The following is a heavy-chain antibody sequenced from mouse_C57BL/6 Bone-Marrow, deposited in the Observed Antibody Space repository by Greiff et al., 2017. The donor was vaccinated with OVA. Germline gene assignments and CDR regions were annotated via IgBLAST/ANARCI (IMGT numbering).Heavy chain of an antibody. D-gene: IGHD1-1*02. Sequence: EVKLVESGGDLVKPGGSLKLSCAASGFTFRSYGMSWVRQTPDKRLEWVATISSGGSSTYYPDSVKGRFTISRANAKNTLYLQMSKLKSEEPAMYDWARHVRLWNTWFAYWGQVTLVTVSA. CDR3: ARHVRLWNTWFAY. J-gene: IGHJ3*01. V-gene: IGHV5-6*01. CDR1: GFTFRSYG. CDR2: ISSGGSST.